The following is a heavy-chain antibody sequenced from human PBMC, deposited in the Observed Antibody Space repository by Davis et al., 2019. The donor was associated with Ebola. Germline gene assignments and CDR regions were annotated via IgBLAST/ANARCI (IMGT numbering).Heavy chain of an antibody. J-gene: IGHJ4*02. CDR2: ISGFNTNT. V-gene: IGHV1-18*04. Sequence: ASVKVSCKSSGYTFTSYGLVWARQAPGLGPEWMGWISGFNTNTNFAQKFQGRVTVSKDTSTNTAYMDLRSLTSDDTAIYYCARAPNYDVLTGTSSYYFDYWGQGTLVTVSS. D-gene: IGHD3-9*01. CDR1: GYTFTSYG. CDR3: ARAPNYDVLTGTSSYYFDY.